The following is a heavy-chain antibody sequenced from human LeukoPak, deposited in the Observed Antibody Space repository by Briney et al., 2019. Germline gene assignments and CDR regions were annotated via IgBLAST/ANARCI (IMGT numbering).Heavy chain of an antibody. J-gene: IGHJ1*01. CDR3: ARVRGDFETD. D-gene: IGHD3-16*01. Sequence: SETLSLTCRVSGGSISSYYWTWIRQPPGKGLDWIGYRYYSGSTTYNPSLKSRVPISVDTYKSQFSLKLISVTAADTAIYYCARVRGDFETDWGQGTLVTVSS. CDR1: GGSISSYY. CDR2: RYYSGST. V-gene: IGHV4-59*01.